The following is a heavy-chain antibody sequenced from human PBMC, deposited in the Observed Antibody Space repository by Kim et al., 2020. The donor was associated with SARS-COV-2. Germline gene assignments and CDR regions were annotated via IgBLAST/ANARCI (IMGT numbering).Heavy chain of an antibody. J-gene: IGHJ4*02. CDR3: ARGQLAPFDY. Sequence: ASVKVSCKASGYTFTGYYMHWVRQAPGQGLEWMGRINPNSGGTNFAQKFQGRVTMTRDTSITTAYMELSSLRSDDTAMYYCARGQLAPFDYWAREPWSPSP. D-gene: IGHD6-6*01. CDR2: INPNSGGT. V-gene: IGHV1-2*06. CDR1: GYTFTGYY.